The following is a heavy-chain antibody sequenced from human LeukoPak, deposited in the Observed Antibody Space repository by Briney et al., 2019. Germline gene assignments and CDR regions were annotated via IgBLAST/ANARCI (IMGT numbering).Heavy chain of an antibody. CDR3: ARCRFYSSSWLTVWFDP. CDR1: GGSFSGYY. V-gene: IGHV4-34*01. CDR2: INHRGST. D-gene: IGHD6-13*01. J-gene: IGHJ5*02. Sequence: SETLSLTCAVYGGSFSGYYWSWIRQPPGKGLEWIGEINHRGSTNYNPSLKSRVTISVDTSKNQFSLKLSSVTAADTAVYYCARCRFYSSSWLTVWFDPWGQGTLVTVSS.